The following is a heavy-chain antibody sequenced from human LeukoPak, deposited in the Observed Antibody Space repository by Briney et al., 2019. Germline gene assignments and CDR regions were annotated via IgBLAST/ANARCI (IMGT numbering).Heavy chain of an antibody. J-gene: IGHJ6*02. CDR1: GYTFTSYG. CDR2: ISAYNGNT. V-gene: IGHV1-18*01. CDR3: ARESIAAAGSLYYYYGMDV. Sequence: GASVKVSCKASGYTFTSYGISWVRQAPGQGLEWMGWISAYNGNTNYAQKPQGRVTMTTDTSTSTAYMELRSLRSDDTAVYYCARESIAAAGSLYYYYGMDVWGQGTTVTVSS. D-gene: IGHD6-13*01.